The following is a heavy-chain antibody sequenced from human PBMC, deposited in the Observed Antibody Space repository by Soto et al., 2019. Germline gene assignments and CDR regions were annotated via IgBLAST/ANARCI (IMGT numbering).Heavy chain of an antibody. D-gene: IGHD6-6*01. CDR2: SNSDGSST. J-gene: IGHJ4*02. CDR1: GFTFSSHW. CDR3: ARGYSSSSVTTGY. Sequence: GESLRLSCAASGFTFSSHWMHWVRQAPGKGLVWVSRSNSDGSSTSYADSVKGRFTISRDNAKNTLYLQMNNLRVEDTAVYYCARGYSSSSVTTGYWGQGTLVTVSS. V-gene: IGHV3-74*01.